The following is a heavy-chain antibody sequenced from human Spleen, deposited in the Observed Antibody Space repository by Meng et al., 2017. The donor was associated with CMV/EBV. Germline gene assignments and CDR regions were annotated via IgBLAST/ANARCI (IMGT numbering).Heavy chain of an antibody. J-gene: IGHJ4*02. V-gene: IGHV5-51*01. D-gene: IGHD3-16*01. Sequence: GESLKISCKGSGYSFTSYWIGWVRQMPGKGLEWMGIIYPGDSDTRYSPSFQGQVTISADKSISTAYLQWSSLKASDTAIYYCARQIPQNSYAFDYWGQGTLVTVSS. CDR2: IYPGDSDT. CDR3: ARQIPQNSYAFDY. CDR1: GYSFTSYW.